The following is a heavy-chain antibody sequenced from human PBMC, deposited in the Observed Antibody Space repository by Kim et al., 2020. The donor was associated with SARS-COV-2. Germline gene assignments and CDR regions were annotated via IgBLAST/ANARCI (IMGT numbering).Heavy chain of an antibody. D-gene: IGHD2-2*01. J-gene: IGHJ4*02. V-gene: IGHV2-5*01. Sequence: SPSLKSRLTITKDTSKNQVVLTMTNMDPVDTATYYCAHRSIVVVPAATRGFDYWGQGTLVTVSS. CDR3: AHRSIVVVPAATRGFDY.